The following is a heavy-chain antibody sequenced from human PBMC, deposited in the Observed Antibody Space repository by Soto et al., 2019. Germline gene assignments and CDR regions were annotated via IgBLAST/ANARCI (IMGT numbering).Heavy chain of an antibody. Sequence: QVQLQESGPGLVKPSETLSLTCTVSGGSITGYHWSWIRQPPGKGLEWIGYTHGSGITNYNPSLQSRVTISVDTAKNHVSLKLSSVTASDTAVDYCASYIGGGGGRGYWGQGHLLTVSS. CDR3: ASYIGGGGGRGY. CDR2: THGSGIT. V-gene: IGHV4-59*01. D-gene: IGHD1-26*01. CDR1: GGSITGYH. J-gene: IGHJ4*02.